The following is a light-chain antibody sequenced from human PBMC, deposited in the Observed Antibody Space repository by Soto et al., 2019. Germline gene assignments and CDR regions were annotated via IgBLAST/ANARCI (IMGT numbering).Light chain of an antibody. CDR3: QQYNNWPMWT. CDR1: QIVYGRQ. Sequence: EIVFTQSPGTLPLSPLVRSSVSCSASQIVYGRQLAWYQHKPGQAPRLLMYGVSSRATGIPDRFTGSGSGTEFTLTINSLQSEDFAVYYCQQYNNWPMWTFGQGTRLEIK. V-gene: IGKV3D-15*01. CDR2: GVS. J-gene: IGKJ5*01.